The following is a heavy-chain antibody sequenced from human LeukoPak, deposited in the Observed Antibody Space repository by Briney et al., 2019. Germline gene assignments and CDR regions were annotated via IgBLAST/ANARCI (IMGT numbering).Heavy chain of an antibody. V-gene: IGHV4-34*01. CDR3: ARGDYFDY. CDR1: GGSFSGYY. Sequence: PSETLSLTCAVYGGSFSGYYWSWIRQPPGKGLEWIGEINHSGSTNYNPPLKSRVTISVDTSKNQFSLKLSSVTAADTAVYYCARGDYFDYWGQGTLVTVSS. CDR2: INHSGST. J-gene: IGHJ4*02.